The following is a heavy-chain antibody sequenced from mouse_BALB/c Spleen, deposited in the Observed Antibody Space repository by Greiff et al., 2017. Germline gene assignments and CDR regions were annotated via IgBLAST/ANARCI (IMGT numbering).Heavy chain of an antibody. CDR2: ISYSGST. J-gene: IGHJ4*01. V-gene: IGHV3-8*02. Sequence: DVKLQESGPSLVKPSQTLSLTCSVTGDSITSGYWNWIRKFPGNKLEYMGYISYSGSTYYNPSLKSRISITRDTSNNQYYLQLNSVTTEDTATYYCARWYSGGYAMDYWGQGTSVTVSS. CDR3: ARWYSGGYAMDY. D-gene: IGHD2-14*01. CDR1: GDSITSGY.